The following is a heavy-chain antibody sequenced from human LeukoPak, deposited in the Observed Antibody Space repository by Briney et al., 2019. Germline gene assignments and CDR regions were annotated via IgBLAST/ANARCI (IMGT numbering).Heavy chain of an antibody. Sequence: GRSLRLSCAASGFTFSSYSMNWVRQAPGKGLEWVSSISSSSYIYYADSVKGRFTISRDNAKNSLYLQMNSLRAEDTAVYYCAKDSARGYTYIFDYWGQGTLVTVSS. V-gene: IGHV3-21*04. D-gene: IGHD5-18*01. CDR2: ISSSSYI. J-gene: IGHJ4*02. CDR3: AKDSARGYTYIFDY. CDR1: GFTFSSYS.